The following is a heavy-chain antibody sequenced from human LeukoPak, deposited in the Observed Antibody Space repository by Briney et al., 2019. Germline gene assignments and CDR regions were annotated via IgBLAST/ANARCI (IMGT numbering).Heavy chain of an antibody. V-gene: IGHV3-48*03. CDR1: GFTFSSYE. CDR2: ISSSGNSI. Sequence: GGSLRLSCVASGFTFSSYEVSWVRQAPGKGLEWVSYISSSGNSIDYADSVKGRFTISRDNSKNTLYVQMNSLRAEDTAVYYCAKQFLWFGELSHFDYWGQGTLVTVSS. D-gene: IGHD3-10*01. J-gene: IGHJ4*02. CDR3: AKQFLWFGELSHFDY.